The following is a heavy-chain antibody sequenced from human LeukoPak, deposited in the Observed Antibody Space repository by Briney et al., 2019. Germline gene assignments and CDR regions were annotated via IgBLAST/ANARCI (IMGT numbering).Heavy chain of an antibody. D-gene: IGHD6-13*01. J-gene: IGHJ4*02. CDR3: ARGLGSS. V-gene: IGHV4-34*01. CDR1: GGSFSGYY. CDR2: INHSGST. Sequence: SETLSLTCAVYGGSFSGYYWSWIRQPPGKGLEWIGEINHSGSTNYNPSLKSRVTISVDTSKNQFPLKLSSVTAADTAVYYCARGLGSSWGQGTLVTVSS.